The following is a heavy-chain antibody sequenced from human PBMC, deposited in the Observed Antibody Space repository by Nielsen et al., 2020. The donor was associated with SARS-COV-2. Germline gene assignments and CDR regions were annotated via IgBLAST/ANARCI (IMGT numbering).Heavy chain of an antibody. J-gene: IGHJ4*02. CDR1: GFTFNIYS. Sequence: GESLKISCAASGFTFNIYSMNWVRQAPGKGLEWVSSISSSSTYKYYADSVKGRFTISRDNSKNTLYLQMNSLRAEDTAVYYCAKDGWIQLWLRPSLALDYFDYWGQGTLVTVSS. CDR2: ISSSSTYK. D-gene: IGHD5-18*01. CDR3: AKDGWIQLWLRPSLALDYFDY. V-gene: IGHV3-21*04.